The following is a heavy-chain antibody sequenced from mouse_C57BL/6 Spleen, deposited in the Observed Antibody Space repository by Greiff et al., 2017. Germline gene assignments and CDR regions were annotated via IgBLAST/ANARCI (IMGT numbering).Heavy chain of an antibody. CDR2: ISSGGSYT. CDR1: GFTFSSYG. J-gene: IGHJ4*01. D-gene: IGHD3-2*02. Sequence: EVHLVESGGDLVKPGGSLKLSCAASGFTFSSYGMSWVRQTPDKRLEWVATISSGGSYTYYPDSVKGRFTISRDNAKNTLYLQMSSLKSEDTAMYYCAREGSSGYYAMDYWGQGTSVTVSS. CDR3: AREGSSGYYAMDY. V-gene: IGHV5-6*01.